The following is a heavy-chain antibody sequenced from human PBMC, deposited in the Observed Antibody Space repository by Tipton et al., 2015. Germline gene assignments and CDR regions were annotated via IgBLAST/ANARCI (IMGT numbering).Heavy chain of an antibody. J-gene: IGHJ4*02. V-gene: IGHV4-38-2*01. CDR2: IFHRGDT. CDR1: GYSISSGYY. CDR3: ARGXLLWFGMSDY. Sequence: TLSLTCDVSGYSISSGYYWGWIRQPPGKGLEWIGSIFHRGDTNYNPSLKSRVTISLDTSKNQFSLKLNSVTAADTAVYYCARGXLLWFGMSDYWGRGTLVTVSS. D-gene: IGHD3-10*01.